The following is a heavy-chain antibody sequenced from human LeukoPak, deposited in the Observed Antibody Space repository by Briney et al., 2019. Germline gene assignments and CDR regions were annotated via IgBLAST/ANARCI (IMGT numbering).Heavy chain of an antibody. CDR1: GYTFTSYD. Sequence: GASVKVSCKASGYTFTSYDINWVRQATGQGLEWMGWMNPNSGNTGYAQKFQGRVTITRNTSISTAYMELSSLRAEDTAVYYCAKDLTNYLWFGELFNMIDYWGQGTLVTVSS. CDR3: AKDLTNYLWFGELFNMIDY. CDR2: MNPNSGNT. J-gene: IGHJ4*02. D-gene: IGHD3-10*01. V-gene: IGHV1-8*03.